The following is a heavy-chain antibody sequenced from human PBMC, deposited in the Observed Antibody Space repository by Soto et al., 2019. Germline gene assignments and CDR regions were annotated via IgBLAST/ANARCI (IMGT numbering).Heavy chain of an antibody. CDR1: GFTFSSYG. CDR2: ISSGGYNI. V-gene: IGHV3-21*01. D-gene: IGHD6-6*01. J-gene: IGHJ5*02. CDR3: ARFGSSNWFDP. Sequence: EVQLVESGGGLVKPGGSLRLSCAASGFTFSSYGMNWVRQAPGKGLEWVSSISSGGYNIYYADSVKGRFTISRDNAKNSLYLQMNSLRAEDTAVYYCARFGSSNWFDPWGHGTVVTVSS.